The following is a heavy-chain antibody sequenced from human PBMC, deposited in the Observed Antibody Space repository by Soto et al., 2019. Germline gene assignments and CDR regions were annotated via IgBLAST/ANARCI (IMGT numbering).Heavy chain of an antibody. Sequence: GGSLRLSCAASGFTFSSYGMHWVRQAPGKGLEWVAVISYDGSNKYYADSVKGRFTISRDNSKNTLYLQMNSLRAEDTAVYYCAKGDYGDYVDAFDIWGQGTMVT. D-gene: IGHD4-17*01. J-gene: IGHJ3*02. CDR1: GFTFSSYG. V-gene: IGHV3-30*18. CDR2: ISYDGSNK. CDR3: AKGDYGDYVDAFDI.